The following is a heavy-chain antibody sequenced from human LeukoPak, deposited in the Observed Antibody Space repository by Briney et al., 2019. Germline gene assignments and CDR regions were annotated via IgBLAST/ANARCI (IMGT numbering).Heavy chain of an antibody. V-gene: IGHV1-24*01. J-gene: IGHJ6*03. Sequence: ASVKVSCKVSGYTLTELSMHWVRQAPGKGLEWMGGFDPEDGETIYAQKFQGRATMTEDTSTDTAYMELSSLRSEDTAVYYCATSLDYGEDYYYMDVWGKGTTVTVSS. D-gene: IGHD4-17*01. CDR3: ATSLDYGEDYYYMDV. CDR1: GYTLTELS. CDR2: FDPEDGET.